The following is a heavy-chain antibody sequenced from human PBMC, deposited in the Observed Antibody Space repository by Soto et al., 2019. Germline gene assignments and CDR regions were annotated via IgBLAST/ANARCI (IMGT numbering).Heavy chain of an antibody. J-gene: IGHJ4*02. V-gene: IGHV4-39*01. CDR1: GGSISSSSYY. CDR2: IYYSGST. Sequence: QLQLQESGPGLVKPSETLSLTCTVSGGSISSSSYYWGWIRQPPGKGLEWIGSIYYSGSTYYNPSLKSRVTISVDTSKNQFSLKLSSVTAADTAVYYCAGLVTAHTLGTDNFDYWGQGTLVTVSS. D-gene: IGHD2-21*02. CDR3: AGLVTAHTLGTDNFDY.